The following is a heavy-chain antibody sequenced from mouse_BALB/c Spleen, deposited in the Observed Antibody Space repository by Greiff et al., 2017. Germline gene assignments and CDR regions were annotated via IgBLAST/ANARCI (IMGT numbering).Heavy chain of an antibody. CDR1: GYSFTSYY. CDR2: IFPGSGNT. CDR3: ARRYGSSFYFDY. V-gene: IGHV1-66*01. Sequence: QVQLKESGPELVKPGASVKISCKASGYSFTSYYIHWVKQRPGQGLEWIGWIFPGSGNTKYNEKFKGKATLTADTSSSTAYMQLSSLTSEDSAVYFCARRYGSSFYFDYWGQGTTLTVSS. J-gene: IGHJ2*01. D-gene: IGHD1-1*01.